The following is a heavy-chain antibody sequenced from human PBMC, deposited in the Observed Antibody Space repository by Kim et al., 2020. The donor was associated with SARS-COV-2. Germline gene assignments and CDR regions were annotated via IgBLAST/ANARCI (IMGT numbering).Heavy chain of an antibody. Sequence: GGSLRLSCAASGFTVSSNFMTWVRQTPGKGLEWVSVVYSDGTTHFADSVKGRFTLSRDNSKNTLYLQMNTLRAEDSAVYYCAGEKRASGGWRDGLDVWGQGTTVTVSS. V-gene: IGHV3-53*01. D-gene: IGHD2-15*01. J-gene: IGHJ6*02. CDR2: VYSDGTT. CDR1: GFTVSSNF. CDR3: AGEKRASGGWRDGLDV.